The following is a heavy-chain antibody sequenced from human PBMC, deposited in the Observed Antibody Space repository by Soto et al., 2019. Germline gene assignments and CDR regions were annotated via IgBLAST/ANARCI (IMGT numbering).Heavy chain of an antibody. CDR2: ISGSGAFT. Sequence: EVHLLESGGGLVQPGGSLRLSCAASGFTFINYAMTWVRQAPGKGLEWVSIISGSGAFTYYADSVKGRFTISRDNSKNTLFLQMNSLRAEDTAVYSCAKDLGDSSPVGSDYWGQGTLVTVSS. D-gene: IGHD3-22*01. CDR3: AKDLGDSSPVGSDY. CDR1: GFTFINYA. J-gene: IGHJ4*02. V-gene: IGHV3-23*01.